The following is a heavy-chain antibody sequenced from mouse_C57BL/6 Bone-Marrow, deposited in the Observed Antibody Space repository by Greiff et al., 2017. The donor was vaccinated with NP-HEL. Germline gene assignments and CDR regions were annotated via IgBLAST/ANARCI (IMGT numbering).Heavy chain of an antibody. CDR3: ARSGGYYGSSYWYFDV. CDR2: IDPSDSYT. CDR1: GYTFTSYW. Sequence: QVQLQQPGAELVRPGTSVKLSCKASGYTFTSYWMHWVKQRPGQGLEWIGVIDPSDSYTNYNQKFKGKATLTVDTSSSTAYMQLSSLTSEDSAVYYCARSGGYYGSSYWYFDVWGTGTTVTVSS. J-gene: IGHJ1*03. V-gene: IGHV1-59*01. D-gene: IGHD1-1*01.